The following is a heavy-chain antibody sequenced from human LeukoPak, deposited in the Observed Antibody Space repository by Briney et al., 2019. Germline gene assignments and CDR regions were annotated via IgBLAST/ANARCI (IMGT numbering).Heavy chain of an antibody. D-gene: IGHD6-6*01. CDR3: ARDLRGGGGSSSSPA. V-gene: IGHV3-23*01. J-gene: IGHJ5*02. CDR2: IRADAVTT. Sequence: PGGTLRLSCATSGFIFSHHGMNWVRQAPGKGLEWVSGIRADAVTTYYADSVKGRFIISRDNSKNTVYLQMNSLRAEDTAVYYCARDLRGGGGSSSSPAWGQGTLVTVSS. CDR1: GFIFSHHG.